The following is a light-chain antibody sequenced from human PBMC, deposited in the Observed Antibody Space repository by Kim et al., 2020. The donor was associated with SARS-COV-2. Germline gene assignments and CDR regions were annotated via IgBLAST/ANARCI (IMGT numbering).Light chain of an antibody. Sequence: SASVGDRVTITCRASQGISSALAWYQQKPGKAPKLLIYDASSLESGVPSRFSGSGSGTDFTLTISSLQPEDFATYYCQQFNNYLTFGGGTKVEIK. J-gene: IGKJ4*01. V-gene: IGKV1D-13*01. CDR3: QQFNNYLT. CDR1: QGISSA. CDR2: DAS.